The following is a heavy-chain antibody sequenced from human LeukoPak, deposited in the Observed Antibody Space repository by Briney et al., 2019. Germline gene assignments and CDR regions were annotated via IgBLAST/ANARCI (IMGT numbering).Heavy chain of an antibody. J-gene: IGHJ4*02. CDR3: AGHHPRNTVDF. D-gene: IGHD2-8*02. CDR2: ISDIGSI. Sequence: MPSETLSLTCTVSGGSINNYYWSWIRQPPGKGLEWIAYISDIGSINYNPSLKSRVTISLDTSKNQFSLKLSSVTAADTAVYYCAGHHPRNTVDFWGQGTLVTVSS. V-gene: IGHV4-59*08. CDR1: GGSINNYY.